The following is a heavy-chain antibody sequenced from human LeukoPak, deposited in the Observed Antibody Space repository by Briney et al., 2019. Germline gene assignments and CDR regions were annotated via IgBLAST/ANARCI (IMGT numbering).Heavy chain of an antibody. CDR1: GYTFTSYY. D-gene: IGHD6-25*01. J-gene: IGHJ6*02. Sequence: GASVKVSCKASGYTFTSYYMHWMRQAPGQGLEWMGIINPSGGSTSYAQKFQGRGTMTRDTSTSTVYMELSSLRSEDTAVYYCARAPVAARRDYYYGMDVWGQGTTVTVSS. CDR2: INPSGGST. V-gene: IGHV1-46*01. CDR3: ARAPVAARRDYYYGMDV.